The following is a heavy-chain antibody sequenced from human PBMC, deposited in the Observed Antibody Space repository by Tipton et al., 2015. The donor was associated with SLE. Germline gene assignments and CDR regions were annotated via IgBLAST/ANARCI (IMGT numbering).Heavy chain of an antibody. D-gene: IGHD3-16*01. CDR2: IYYSGST. CDR1: GGSISSHY. V-gene: IGHV4-59*11. J-gene: IGHJ3*02. CDR3: AREGERMMDAFDI. Sequence: TLSLTCTVSGGSISSHYWSWIRQPPGKGLEWIGYIYYSGSTNYNPSLKSRVTISVDTSKNQFSLKLSSVTAADTAVYYCAREGERMMDAFDIWGQGTMVNVSS.